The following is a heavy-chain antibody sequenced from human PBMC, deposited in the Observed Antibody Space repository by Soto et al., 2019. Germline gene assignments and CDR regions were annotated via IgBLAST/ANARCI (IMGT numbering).Heavy chain of an antibody. CDR3: ARNKYSSSSDVFDI. CDR2: INQDGSDN. D-gene: IGHD6-13*01. Sequence: LRLSCVASGLTFKTYWMSRVRQAPGKGLEWVANINQDGSDNYYVDSVKGRFTISRDNAKNSLYLQMNSLRAEDTAVYYCARNKYSSSSDVFDIWGQGTMVTVSS. V-gene: IGHV3-7*05. J-gene: IGHJ3*02. CDR1: GLTFKTYW.